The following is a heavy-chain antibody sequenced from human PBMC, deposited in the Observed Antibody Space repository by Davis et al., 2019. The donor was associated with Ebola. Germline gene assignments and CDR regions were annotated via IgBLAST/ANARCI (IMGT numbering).Heavy chain of an antibody. V-gene: IGHV3-23*01. J-gene: IGHJ4*02. CDR3: ARGAGWLIDF. Sequence: GESLKISCAASGFIFSSYDINWVRQAPGKGLEWVSGIDGSGDSTYYADSVKGRFTVSRDNAKNLLFLHMGSLGVDDTAVYYCARGAGWLIDFWGQGTLVTVSS. D-gene: IGHD5-12*01. CDR1: GFIFSSYD. CDR2: IDGSGDST.